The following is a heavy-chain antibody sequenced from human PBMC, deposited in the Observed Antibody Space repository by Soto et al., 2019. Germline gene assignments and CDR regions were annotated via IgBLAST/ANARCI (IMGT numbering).Heavy chain of an antibody. Sequence: GESLKIFCSTSGYSFTNYWIGWVRQMPGKGLEWMGIIHPGDSNTRYRPSFQGQVTISADKSISTAYLQWSSLKASDTAIYYCARSRTYGGNSFDYWGQGTLVTVSS. CDR1: GYSFTNYW. CDR2: IHPGDSNT. V-gene: IGHV5-51*01. J-gene: IGHJ4*02. CDR3: ARSRTYGGNSFDY. D-gene: IGHD2-15*01.